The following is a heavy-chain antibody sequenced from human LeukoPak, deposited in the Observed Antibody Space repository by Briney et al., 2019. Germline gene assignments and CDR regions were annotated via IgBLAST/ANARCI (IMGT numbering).Heavy chain of an antibody. CDR1: GGSISSGGYY. CDR3: ARLGSGSNY. Sequence: SETLSLTCTVSGGSISSGGYYWSWIRQHPGKGLEWIGYIYYSGSTYYNPSLKSRVTISVDTSKNQFSLQLSSVNPEDTAVYYCARLGSGSNYWGQGTLVTVSS. V-gene: IGHV4-31*03. J-gene: IGHJ4*02. D-gene: IGHD3-10*01. CDR2: IYYSGST.